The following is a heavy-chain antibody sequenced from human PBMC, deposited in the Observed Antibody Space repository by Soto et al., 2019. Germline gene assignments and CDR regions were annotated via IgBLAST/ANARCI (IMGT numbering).Heavy chain of an antibody. D-gene: IGHD6-6*01. CDR2: INPSGGST. J-gene: IGHJ4*02. V-gene: IGHV1-46*01. CDR1: GYTFTSYY. Sequence: QVQLVQSGAEVKKPGASVKISCQASGYTFTSYYMHWVRQSPGQGLEWMVIINPSGGSTSYAQKLQGRVTMTRDTSTSTVDMALHSLGSQDTAVYYVARELDSSSPDYWGQGTMVTVSS. CDR3: ARELDSSSPDY.